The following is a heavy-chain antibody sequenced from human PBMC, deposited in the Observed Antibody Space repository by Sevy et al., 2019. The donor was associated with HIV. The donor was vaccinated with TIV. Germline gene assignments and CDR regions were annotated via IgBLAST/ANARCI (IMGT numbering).Heavy chain of an antibody. CDR3: ARLDRNYYGSGIRGFDP. V-gene: IGHV5-51*01. J-gene: IGHJ5*02. CDR1: GYSFTSYW. Sequence: GESLKISCKGSGYSFTSYWIGWVRQMPGKGLEWMGIIYPGDSDTRYSPSFQGQVTISADKSISTAYLQWSSLKASDTAMYYCARLDRNYYGSGIRGFDPWGQGTLVTVSS. CDR2: IYPGDSDT. D-gene: IGHD3-10*01.